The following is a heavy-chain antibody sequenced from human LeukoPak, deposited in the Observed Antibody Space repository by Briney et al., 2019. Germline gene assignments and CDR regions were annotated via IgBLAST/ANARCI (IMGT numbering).Heavy chain of an antibody. CDR2: ISGSGGST. CDR3: ANLPITGGYYFDY. CDR1: GFTVSSNY. Sequence: GGSLRLSCAASGFTVSSNYMSWVRQAPGKGLEWVSAISGSGGSTYYADSVKGRFTISRDNSKNTLYLQMNSLRAEDTAVYYCANLPITGGYYFDYWGQGTLVTVSS. D-gene: IGHD2-8*02. J-gene: IGHJ4*02. V-gene: IGHV3-23*01.